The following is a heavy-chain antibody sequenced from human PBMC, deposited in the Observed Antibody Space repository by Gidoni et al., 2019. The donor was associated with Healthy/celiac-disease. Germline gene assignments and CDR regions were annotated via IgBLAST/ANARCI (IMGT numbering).Heavy chain of an antibody. CDR2: IYYSGST. D-gene: IGHD3-10*01. V-gene: IGHV4-31*03. CDR1: GGSISSGGYY. J-gene: IGHJ5*02. Sequence: QVQLQESGPGLVKPSQTLSLTCTVSGGSISSGGYYWSWIRQHPGKGLEWIGYIYYSGSTYYTPSLKSRVTISVDTSKNQFSLKLSSVTAADTAVYYCARGRQWNYYGSGSYIALDPWGQGTLVTVSS. CDR3: ARGRQWNYYGSGSYIALDP.